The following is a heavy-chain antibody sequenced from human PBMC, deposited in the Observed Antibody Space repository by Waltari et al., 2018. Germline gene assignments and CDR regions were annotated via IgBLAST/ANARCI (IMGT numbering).Heavy chain of an antibody. Sequence: QVQLVQSGAEVKKPGSSVKVSCKASGGTFSSYAISWVRPAPGQGLEWMGGIIPIFGTANYAQKFQGRVTITADESTSTAYMELSSLRSEDTAVYYCAREPQENYDILTGYHDAFDIWGQGTMVTVSS. CDR2: IIPIFGTA. V-gene: IGHV1-69*13. D-gene: IGHD3-9*01. CDR3: AREPQENYDILTGYHDAFDI. J-gene: IGHJ3*02. CDR1: GGTFSSYA.